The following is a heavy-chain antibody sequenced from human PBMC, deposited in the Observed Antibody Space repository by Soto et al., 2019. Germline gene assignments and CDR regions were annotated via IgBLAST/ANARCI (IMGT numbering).Heavy chain of an antibody. CDR3: ARVAGRGYCSSTSCPWAFDI. J-gene: IGHJ3*02. CDR1: GGSISSGGYS. CDR2: IYHSGST. Sequence: SETLSLTXAVSGGSISSGGYSWSWIRQPPGKGLEWIGYIYHSGSTYYNPSLKSRVTISVDRSKNQFSLKLSSVTAADTAVYYCARVAGRGYCSSTSCPWAFDIWGQGTMVTVSS. V-gene: IGHV4-30-2*01. D-gene: IGHD2-2*01.